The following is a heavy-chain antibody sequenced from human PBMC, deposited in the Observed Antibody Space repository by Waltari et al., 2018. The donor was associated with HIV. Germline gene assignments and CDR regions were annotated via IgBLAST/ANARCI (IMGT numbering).Heavy chain of an antibody. CDR2: IIPILGIA. V-gene: IGHV1-69*02. CDR1: GGTFSSYT. Sequence: QVQLVQSGAEVKKPGSSVKVSCKASGGTFSSYTISWVRQAPGQGLEWMGRIIPILGIANYAQKFQCRVTITADKSTSTAYMELSSLRSEDTAVYYCARVGTMRVFDYWGQGTLVTVSS. D-gene: IGHD3-3*01. CDR3: ARVGTMRVFDY. J-gene: IGHJ4*02.